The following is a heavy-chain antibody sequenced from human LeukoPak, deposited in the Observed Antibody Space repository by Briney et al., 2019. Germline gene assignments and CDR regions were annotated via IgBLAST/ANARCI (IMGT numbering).Heavy chain of an antibody. D-gene: IGHD2-15*01. CDR2: ISYDGSNK. CDR3: AKAPVTSCSGVYCYPFDY. CDR1: GFTFSSYG. J-gene: IGHJ4*02. Sequence: PGGSLRLSCAASGFTFSSYGMHWVRQAPGKGLEWVAVISYDGSNKYYADSAKGRFTISRDNSKNTLYLQMNSLRAEDAAVYYCAKAPVTSCSGVYCYPFDYWGQGTLVTVSS. V-gene: IGHV3-30*18.